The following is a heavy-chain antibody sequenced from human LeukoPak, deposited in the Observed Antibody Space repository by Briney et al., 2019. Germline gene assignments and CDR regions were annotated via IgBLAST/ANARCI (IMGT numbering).Heavy chain of an antibody. D-gene: IGHD6-19*01. CDR1: GGTFSSYA. J-gene: IGHJ3*02. V-gene: IGHV1-69*13. CDR2: IIPIFGTA. CDR3: AREQAVAGTFAFDI. Sequence: SVKVSCKASGGTFSSYAISWVRQAPGQGLEWMGGIIPIFGTANYAQKFQGRVTITADESTSTAYMELSSLRSEDTAVYYCAREQAVAGTFAFDIWGQGTMVTVPS.